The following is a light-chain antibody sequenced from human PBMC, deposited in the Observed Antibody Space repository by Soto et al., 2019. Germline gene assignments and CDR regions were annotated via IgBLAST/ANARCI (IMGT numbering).Light chain of an antibody. V-gene: IGKV1-5*03. J-gene: IGKJ1*01. Sequence: DIQMTQSPSTLCGSVGDRVTVTCRASQTISSWLAWYQQKPGKAPKLLIYKASTLKSGVPSRFSGSGSGTEFTLTISSLQPDDFATYYCQQYNSYPWTFGQGTKVDIK. CDR1: QTISSW. CDR3: QQYNSYPWT. CDR2: KAS.